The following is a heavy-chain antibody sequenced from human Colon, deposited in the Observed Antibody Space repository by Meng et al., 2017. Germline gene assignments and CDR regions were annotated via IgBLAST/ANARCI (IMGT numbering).Heavy chain of an antibody. J-gene: IGHJ5*02. V-gene: IGHV3-23*01. Sequence: EVQLSESGGVLVQPGGSLRLSGAAAGFTFDKYAINWVRQAPGKGLEWVSVISGDGDSTEYAASVKGRISVSRDNSKNTVDLQLNSLRVEDTAVYYCAKSPCATTRCYPNWLDPWGQGTLVTVSS. CDR2: ISGDGDST. CDR3: AKSPCATTRCYPNWLDP. D-gene: IGHD2-2*01. CDR1: GFTFDKYA.